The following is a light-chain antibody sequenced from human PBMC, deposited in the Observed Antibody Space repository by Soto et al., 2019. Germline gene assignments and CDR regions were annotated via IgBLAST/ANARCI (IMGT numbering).Light chain of an antibody. CDR1: QSVSRN. Sequence: EIVLTQSPATLPVSPGERATFSCRASQSVSRNLAWYQQKPGQAPRLLIYGASIRANGIPARFSGSGSGTELTLTISSLQSEDFAVYYCQHYNNWPTWTFGQGTKVDIK. V-gene: IGKV3-15*01. CDR3: QHYNNWPTWT. J-gene: IGKJ1*01. CDR2: GAS.